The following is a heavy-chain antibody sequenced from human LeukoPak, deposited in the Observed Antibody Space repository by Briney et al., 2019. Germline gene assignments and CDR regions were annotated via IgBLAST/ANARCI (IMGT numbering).Heavy chain of an antibody. CDR2: IWYDGSNK. Sequence: GRSLRLSCAASGFTFSSYGMHWVRQAPGKGLEWVAVIWYDGSNKYYADSVKGRFTISRDNSKNTLYLQMNSLRAEDTAVYYCARDLRSPWWFDPWGQGTLVTVSS. J-gene: IGHJ5*02. D-gene: IGHD4-17*01. CDR1: GFTFSSYG. V-gene: IGHV3-33*01. CDR3: ARDLRSPWWFDP.